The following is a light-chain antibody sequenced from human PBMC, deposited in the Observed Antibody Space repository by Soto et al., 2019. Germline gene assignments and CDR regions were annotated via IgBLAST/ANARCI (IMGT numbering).Light chain of an antibody. CDR1: QGVXSRN. CDR3: QHFGNALWT. J-gene: IGKJ1*01. Sequence: EIVLTQCPCTLSLPPGESATLACRASQGVXSRNLAWYQQKSGQAPRLPXDRASSRAMHTPDRFSGSGSGTDFTLTISGLEPENFAVYYCQHFGNALWTFGQGTKVDIK. CDR2: RAS. V-gene: IGKV3-20*01.